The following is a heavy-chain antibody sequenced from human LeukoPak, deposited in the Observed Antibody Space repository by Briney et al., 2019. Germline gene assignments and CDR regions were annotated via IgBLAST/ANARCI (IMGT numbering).Heavy chain of an antibody. Sequence: GGSLRLSCAASGFTFSSYAMHWVRQAPGKGLEWVAVISYDGSNKYYADSVKGRFTISRDNSKNTLYLQMNSLRAEDTAVYYCASIVAGNSFDYWGQGTLVTVSS. CDR2: ISYDGSNK. J-gene: IGHJ4*02. CDR3: ASIVAGNSFDY. CDR1: GFTFSSYA. D-gene: IGHD6-19*01. V-gene: IGHV3-30-3*01.